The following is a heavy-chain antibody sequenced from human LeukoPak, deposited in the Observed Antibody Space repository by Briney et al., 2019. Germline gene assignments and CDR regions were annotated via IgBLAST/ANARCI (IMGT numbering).Heavy chain of an antibody. CDR1: GYTFTSFY. J-gene: IGHJ4*02. CDR3: TRGYGGWPTYIDY. V-gene: IGHV1-18*01. D-gene: IGHD3-16*01. Sequence: ASVKVSCTASGYTFTSFYITWVRQAPGQGLEWLGWISADSGSTNYAQRFQGRVTMTIDRSTSTAYMDLRSLRYDDTAVYWCTRGYGGWPTYIDYWGQGSLVIVSS. CDR2: ISADSGST.